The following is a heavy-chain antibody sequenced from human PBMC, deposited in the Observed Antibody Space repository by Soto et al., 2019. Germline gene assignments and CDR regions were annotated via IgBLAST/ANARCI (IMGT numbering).Heavy chain of an antibody. CDR3: ARVQSSGWSGRLYYFDY. J-gene: IGHJ4*02. CDR1: GGSISSGGYS. D-gene: IGHD6-19*01. V-gene: IGHV4-30-2*01. CDR2: IYHSGST. Sequence: PSETLSLTCAVSGGSISSGGYSWSWIRQPPGKGLEWIGYIYHSGSTYYNPSLKSRVTISVDRSKNQFSLKLSSVTAADTAVYYCARVQSSGWSGRLYYFDYWGQGTLVTVSS.